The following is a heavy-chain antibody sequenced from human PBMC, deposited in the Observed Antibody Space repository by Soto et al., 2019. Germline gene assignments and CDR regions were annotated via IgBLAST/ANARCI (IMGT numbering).Heavy chain of an antibody. CDR3: AREWGMRARRYYYGMDV. D-gene: IGHD3-16*01. CDR1: GFTFSSYS. Sequence: GGSLRLSCAASGFTFSSYSMNWVRQALGKGLEWVSSISSSSSYIYYADSVKGRFTISRDNAKNSLYLQMNSLRAEDTAVYYCAREWGMRARRYYYGMDVWGQGTTVTASS. V-gene: IGHV3-21*01. CDR2: ISSSSSYI. J-gene: IGHJ6*02.